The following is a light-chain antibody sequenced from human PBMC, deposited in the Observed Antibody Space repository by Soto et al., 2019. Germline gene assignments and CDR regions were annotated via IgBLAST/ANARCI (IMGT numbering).Light chain of an antibody. J-gene: IGKJ2*01. Sequence: DIQMTQSPSSLSASVGDRVTITCRASQAIRNDVGWYQQKPGKDPKRLIYVASRLESGVPSRFSGSGFGTEFTLTISGLQPEDFAVYYCQQYNSWPPYTFGQGTKVEIK. V-gene: IGKV1-17*01. CDR1: QAIRND. CDR2: VAS. CDR3: QQYNSWPPYT.